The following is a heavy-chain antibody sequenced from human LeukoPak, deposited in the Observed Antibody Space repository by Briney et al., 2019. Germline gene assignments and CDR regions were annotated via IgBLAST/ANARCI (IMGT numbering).Heavy chain of an antibody. CDR3: ANIPTEDWNFGYYFDY. J-gene: IGHJ4*02. D-gene: IGHD1-7*01. CDR1: GFTFSSYA. Sequence: PGGSLRLSCAASGFTFSSYAMSWVRQAPGKGLEWVSAISGSGGSTYYADSVKGRFTISRDNSKNTLYLQMNSLGAEDTAVYYCANIPTEDWNFGYYFDYWGQGTLVTVSS. CDR2: ISGSGGST. V-gene: IGHV3-23*01.